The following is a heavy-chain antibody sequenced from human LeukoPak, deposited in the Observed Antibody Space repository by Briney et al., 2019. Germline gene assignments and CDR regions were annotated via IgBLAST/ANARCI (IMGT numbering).Heavy chain of an antibody. CDR2: IYYSGST. D-gene: IGHD3-22*01. V-gene: IGHV4-59*01. CDR3: AGDSSGYDAFDI. Sequence: SETLSLTCTVSGGSISSYDWSWIRQPPGKGLEWVGYIYYSGSTNYNPSLKSRVTISVDTSKNQFSLKLSSVTAADTAVYYCAGDSSGYDAFDIWGQGTMVTVSS. CDR1: GGSISSYD. J-gene: IGHJ3*02.